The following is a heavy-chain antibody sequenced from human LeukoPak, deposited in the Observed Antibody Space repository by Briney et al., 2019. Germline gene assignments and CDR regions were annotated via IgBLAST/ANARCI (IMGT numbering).Heavy chain of an antibody. CDR3: ASYYDFWSGYYKFDY. CDR1: GGTFSSYA. J-gene: IGHJ4*02. CDR2: IIPIFGTA. D-gene: IGHD3-3*01. Sequence: SVRVSCKASGGTFSSYAISWVQQAPGQGLEWMGGIIPIFGTANYAQKFQGRVTITTDESTSTAYMELSSLRSEDTAVYYCASYYDFWSGYYKFDYWGQGTLVTVSS. V-gene: IGHV1-69*05.